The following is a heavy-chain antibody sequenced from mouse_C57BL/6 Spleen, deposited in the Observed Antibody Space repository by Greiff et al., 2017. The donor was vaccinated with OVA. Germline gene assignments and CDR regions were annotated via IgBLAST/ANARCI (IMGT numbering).Heavy chain of an antibody. J-gene: IGHJ4*01. CDR2: INPYNGDT. Sequence: EVQLQQSGPELVKPGDSVKISCKASGYSFTGYFMHWVMQSHGKSLEWIGRINPYNGDTFSNQKFKGKATLTVDKSSSTAHMELRSLTSEDSAVYYCARDYYSNYRYAMDYWGQGTSVTVSS. D-gene: IGHD2-5*01. CDR3: ARDYYSNYRYAMDY. V-gene: IGHV1-20*01. CDR1: GYSFTGYF.